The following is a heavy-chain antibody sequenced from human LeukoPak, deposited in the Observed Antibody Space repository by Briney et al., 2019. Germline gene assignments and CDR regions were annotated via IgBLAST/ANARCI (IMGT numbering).Heavy chain of an antibody. J-gene: IGHJ5*02. CDR3: ARFVDGSGSYYKSWFDP. V-gene: IGHV4-34*01. Sequence: PSETLSLTCAVYGGSFSGYYWSWIRQPPGKGLEWIGEINHSGSTNNNPSLKSRVTVSVDTSKKQFSLRLSSVTAADTAVYYCARFVDGSGSYYKSWFDPWGQGTLVTVSS. CDR2: INHSGST. D-gene: IGHD3-10*01. CDR1: GGSFSGYY.